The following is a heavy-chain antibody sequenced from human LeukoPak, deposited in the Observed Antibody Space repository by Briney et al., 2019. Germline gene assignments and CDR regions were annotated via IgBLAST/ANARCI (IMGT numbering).Heavy chain of an antibody. CDR3: AKHPGTAVAGTGY. V-gene: IGHV3-23*01. D-gene: IGHD6-19*01. CDR1: GLTFSTYA. CDR2: ISGSGGSS. J-gene: IGHJ4*02. Sequence: GGSLRLSCAAPGLTFSTYAMSWVRQGPGKGLEWVSAISGSGGSSFYADSVKGRFTISRDNSKNTLYLQMNSLRAEDTAVYYCAKHPGTAVAGTGYWGQGTLVTVSS.